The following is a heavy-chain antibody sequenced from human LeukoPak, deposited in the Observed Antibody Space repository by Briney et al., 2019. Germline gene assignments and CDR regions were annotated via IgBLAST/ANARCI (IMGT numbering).Heavy chain of an antibody. V-gene: IGHV3-23*01. CDR1: GFTFSSYA. CDR2: ISGSGGST. Sequence: GGSLRLSCAASGFTFSSYAMSWVRQAPGKGLEWVSTISGSGGSTYYADSVKGRFTISRDNSKNMLYLQMNSLRAEDTAVYYCAKAPPRGWLGRGWDYWGQGTLVTVSS. J-gene: IGHJ4*02. CDR3: AKAPPRGWLGRGWDY. D-gene: IGHD6-19*01.